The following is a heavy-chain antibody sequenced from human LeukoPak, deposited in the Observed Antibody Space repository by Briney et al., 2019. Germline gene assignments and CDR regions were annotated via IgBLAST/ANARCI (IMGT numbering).Heavy chain of an antibody. Sequence: GGSLRLSCAASGFTVSSNYMSWVRQAPGKRLEWVSVIYSGGNTYYADSVKGRFTISRDNSKNTLYLQMNSLRAEDTAVYYCARDWVAASSFDIWGQGTMVTVSS. CDR3: ARDWVAASSFDI. V-gene: IGHV3-66*01. CDR1: GFTVSSNY. CDR2: IYSGGNT. D-gene: IGHD6-13*01. J-gene: IGHJ3*02.